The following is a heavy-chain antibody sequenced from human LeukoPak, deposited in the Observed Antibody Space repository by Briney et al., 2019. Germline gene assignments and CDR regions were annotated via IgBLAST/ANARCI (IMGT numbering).Heavy chain of an antibody. CDR3: AREDIVVVPAAIWGVYYYYGMDV. V-gene: IGHV4-34*01. J-gene: IGHJ6*02. Sequence: SETLSLTCAVYGGSFSGYYWSWIRQPPGKGLEWIGEINHSGSTNYNPSLKSRVTISVDTSKNQFSLKLSSVTAADTAVYYCAREDIVVVPAAIWGVYYYYGMDVWGQGTTVTVS. CDR2: INHSGST. CDR1: GGSFSGYY. D-gene: IGHD2-2*02.